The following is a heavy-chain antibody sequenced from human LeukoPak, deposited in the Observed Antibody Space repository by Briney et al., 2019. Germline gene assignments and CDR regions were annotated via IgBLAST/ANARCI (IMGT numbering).Heavy chain of an antibody. CDR3: ARGIAAAGSDAFDI. V-gene: IGHV3-23*01. CDR1: GFTFSNYG. J-gene: IGHJ3*02. CDR2: INGGGTAT. D-gene: IGHD6-13*01. Sequence: PGGSLRLTCEASGFTFSNYGMSWVRQAPGRGLEWVSSINGGGTATYYADSVKGRFTISRDNAKNTLYLQMNSLRAEDTAVYYCARGIAAAGSDAFDIWGQGTMVTVSS.